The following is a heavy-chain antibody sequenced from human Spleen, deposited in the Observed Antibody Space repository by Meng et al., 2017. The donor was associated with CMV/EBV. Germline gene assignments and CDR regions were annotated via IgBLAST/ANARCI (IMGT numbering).Heavy chain of an antibody. V-gene: IGHV1-46*01. CDR2: INPSGGST. D-gene: IGHD3-3*02. J-gene: IGHJ6*02. CDR3: ARDLPQFWSGYSYYYYYGMDV. CDR1: GYTFTSYY. Sequence: ASVKVSCKASGYTFTSYYMHWVRQAPGQGLEWMGIINPSGGSTSYAQKFQGRVTMTRDTSTSTVYMELSSLRSEDTAVYYCARDLPQFWSGYSYYYYYGMDVWGQGTTVTVS.